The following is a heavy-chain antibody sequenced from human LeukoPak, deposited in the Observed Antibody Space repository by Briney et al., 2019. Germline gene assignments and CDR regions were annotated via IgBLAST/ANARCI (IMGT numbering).Heavy chain of an antibody. J-gene: IGHJ1*01. CDR3: AKDGLATVNLYFQH. Sequence: PGGSLRLSCAASGFTFSSYGMHWVRQAPGKGLEWVAVISYDGSNKYYADSVKGRFTISRDNSKNTLYLQMNSLRAEDTAVYYCAKDGLATVNLYFQHWSQGTLVTVSS. V-gene: IGHV3-30*18. CDR2: ISYDGSNK. D-gene: IGHD4-17*01. CDR1: GFTFSSYG.